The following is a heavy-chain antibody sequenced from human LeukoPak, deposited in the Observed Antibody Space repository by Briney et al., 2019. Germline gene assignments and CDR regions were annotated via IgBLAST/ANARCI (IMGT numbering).Heavy chain of an antibody. CDR2: IYHSGST. V-gene: IGHV4-39*07. J-gene: IGHJ3*02. D-gene: IGHD6-13*01. Sequence: SETLSLTCTVSGGSISTSNYYWGWIRQPPGKGLEWIGSIYHSGSTYYNPSLKSRVTISVDTSKNQFSLKLSSVTAADTAVYYCARDRSSSWYYAFDIWGQGTMVTVSS. CDR1: GGSISTSNYY. CDR3: ARDRSSSWYYAFDI.